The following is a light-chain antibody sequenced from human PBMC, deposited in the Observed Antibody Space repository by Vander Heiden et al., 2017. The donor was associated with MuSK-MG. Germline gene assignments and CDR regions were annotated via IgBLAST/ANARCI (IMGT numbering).Light chain of an antibody. J-gene: IGKJ1*01. V-gene: IGKV1-39*01. CDR2: GAS. Sequence: DIQMTQSPSSLSASVGDGVTIPCRASQSINSHLNWYQQKPGKAPKLLIYGASRLQSGVPSRFSGSGSETDFTLTISRLQSEDSATYYCQQTYSIPWTFGQGTKVEIK. CDR3: QQTYSIPWT. CDR1: QSINSH.